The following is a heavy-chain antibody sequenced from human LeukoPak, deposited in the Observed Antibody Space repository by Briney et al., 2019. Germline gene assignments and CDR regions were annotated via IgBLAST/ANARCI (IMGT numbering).Heavy chain of an antibody. Sequence: PGGSLRLSCAASGFTLRNYWMTWVRHAPGKGLEWVAQIKQDGSDKFYVDSVRGRFTISRDNAKNSLYLQMNSLRAEDTAVYYCARTDFWSGYHRGYFDCWGQGTLVTVSS. J-gene: IGHJ4*02. V-gene: IGHV3-7*05. D-gene: IGHD3-3*01. CDR3: ARTDFWSGYHRGYFDC. CDR2: IKQDGSDK. CDR1: GFTLRNYW.